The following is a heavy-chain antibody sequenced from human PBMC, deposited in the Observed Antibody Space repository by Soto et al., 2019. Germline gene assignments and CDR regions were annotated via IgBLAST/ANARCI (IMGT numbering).Heavy chain of an antibody. D-gene: IGHD6-13*01. Sequence: PGGSLRLSCAASGFTFSSYSMNWVRQAPGKGLEWVSSISSSSSYIYYADSVKGRFTISRDNAKNSLYLQMNSLRAEDTAVYYCAGDGGYSSSNRPNCWGQGTLVTVSS. J-gene: IGHJ4*02. CDR1: GFTFSSYS. CDR3: AGDGGYSSSNRPNC. V-gene: IGHV3-21*01. CDR2: ISSSSSYI.